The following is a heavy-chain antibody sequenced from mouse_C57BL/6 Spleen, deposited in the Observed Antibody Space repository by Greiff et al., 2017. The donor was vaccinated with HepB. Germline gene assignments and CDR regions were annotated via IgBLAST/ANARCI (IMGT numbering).Heavy chain of an antibody. V-gene: IGHV1-80*01. Sequence: QVHVKQSGAELVKPGASVKISCKASGYAFSSYWMNWVKQRPGKGLEWIGQIYPGDGDTNYNGKFKGKATLTADKSSSTAYMQLSSLTSEDSAVYFCARGGGTTVVARAPWFAYWGQGTLVTVSA. D-gene: IGHD1-1*01. CDR1: GYAFSSYW. J-gene: IGHJ3*01. CDR3: ARGGGTTVVARAPWFAY. CDR2: IYPGDGDT.